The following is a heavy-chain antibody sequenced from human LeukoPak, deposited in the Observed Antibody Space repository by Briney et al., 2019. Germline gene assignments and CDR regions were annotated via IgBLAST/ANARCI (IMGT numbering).Heavy chain of an antibody. V-gene: IGHV3-11*01. D-gene: IGHD4-17*01. CDR2: ISSSGSTI. Sequence: PGGSLRLSCAASGFTFSDYYMSWIRQAPGKGLEWVSYISSSGSTIYYADSVKGRFTISRDNAKNSLYLQMNSLRAEDTAVYYCARAHHVYGDYSSELNYYYYYMDVWGKGTTVTVSS. CDR1: GFTFSDYY. J-gene: IGHJ6*03. CDR3: ARAHHVYGDYSSELNYYYYYMDV.